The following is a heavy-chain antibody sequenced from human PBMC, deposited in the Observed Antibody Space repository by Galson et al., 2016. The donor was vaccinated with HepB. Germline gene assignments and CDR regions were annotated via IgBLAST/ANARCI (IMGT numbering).Heavy chain of an antibody. CDR2: ISGSGGFT. CDR3: AKGTHSSSWYSYMDV. V-gene: IGHV3-23*01. Sequence: SLRLSCAASGFTFSSYAMSWVRQAPGKGLEWVSVISGSGGFTYYADSVKGRFTISRDNSKNTLYLQMNSLRADDTAVYYCAKGTHSSSWYSYMDVWGKGTTVTVSS. CDR1: GFTFSSYA. J-gene: IGHJ6*03. D-gene: IGHD6-13*01.